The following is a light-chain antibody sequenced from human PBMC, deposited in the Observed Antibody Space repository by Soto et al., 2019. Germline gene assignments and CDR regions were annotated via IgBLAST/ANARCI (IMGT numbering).Light chain of an antibody. CDR1: QSVSSSY. CDR2: GAS. CDR3: QQYGSSRLI. J-gene: IGKJ3*01. Sequence: EIVLTQSPGTLSLSPGERATLSCRASQSVSSSYLAWYQQKPGQAPRLLIYGASSRATGIPDRFSGSGSGTYFTFPISRPEPEDFEVYYCQQYGSSRLILAPGPKVDI. V-gene: IGKV3-20*01.